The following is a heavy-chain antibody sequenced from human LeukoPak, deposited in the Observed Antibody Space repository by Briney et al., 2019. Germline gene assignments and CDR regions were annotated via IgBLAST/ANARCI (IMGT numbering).Heavy chain of an antibody. V-gene: IGHV1-18*01. CDR1: GYTFTSYG. Sequence: ASVKVSCKASGYTFTSYGISWVRQAPGQGLEWMGWISAYNGNTNYAQKLQGRVTMTTDTSTSTAYMELRSLGSDDTAVYYCARADSSGWLYYFDYWGQGTLVTVSS. D-gene: IGHD6-19*01. J-gene: IGHJ4*02. CDR2: ISAYNGNT. CDR3: ARADSSGWLYYFDY.